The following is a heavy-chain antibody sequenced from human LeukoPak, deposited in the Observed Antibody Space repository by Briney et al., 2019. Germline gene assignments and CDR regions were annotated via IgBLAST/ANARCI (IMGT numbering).Heavy chain of an antibody. CDR3: ASGGGVYYDSSGYSPEYFQH. D-gene: IGHD3-22*01. CDR2: ISYDGSNK. V-gene: IGHV3-30-3*01. Sequence: GGSLRLSCAASGFTFSSYAMHWVRQAPGKGLEWVAVISYDGSNKYYADSVKGRFTISSDNSKNTLYLQMNSLRAEDTAVYYCASGGGVYYDSSGYSPEYFQHWGQGTLVTVSS. CDR1: GFTFSSYA. J-gene: IGHJ1*01.